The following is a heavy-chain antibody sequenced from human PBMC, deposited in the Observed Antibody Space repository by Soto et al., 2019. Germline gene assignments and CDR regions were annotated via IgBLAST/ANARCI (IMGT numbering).Heavy chain of an antibody. CDR1: GFTFSSYW. J-gene: IGHJ4*02. D-gene: IGHD2-15*01. CDR3: VRTSLVVAAATREDY. Sequence: EVQLVESGGGLVQPGESLRLSCAASGFTFSSYWMHWVRQAPGKGLVWVSRINSDGSSTRYAGSVKGRFTISRDNAKNTLYLQMNSRRAEDTAVYYCVRTSLVVAAATREDYWGQGTLVTVSS. V-gene: IGHV3-74*01. CDR2: INSDGSST.